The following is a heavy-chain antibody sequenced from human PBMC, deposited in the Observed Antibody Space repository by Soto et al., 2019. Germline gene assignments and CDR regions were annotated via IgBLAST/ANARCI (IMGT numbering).Heavy chain of an antibody. Sequence: SGGSLRLSCAASGFTFSSYGMHWVRQAPGKGLEWVAVISYDGSNKYYADSVKGRFTISRDNSKNTLYLQMNSLRAEDTAVYYCANDGRVLRYFDWSQRDYGMDVWGQGTTVTVSS. J-gene: IGHJ6*02. V-gene: IGHV3-30*18. CDR1: GFTFSSYG. CDR2: ISYDGSNK. D-gene: IGHD3-9*01. CDR3: ANDGRVLRYFDWSQRDYGMDV.